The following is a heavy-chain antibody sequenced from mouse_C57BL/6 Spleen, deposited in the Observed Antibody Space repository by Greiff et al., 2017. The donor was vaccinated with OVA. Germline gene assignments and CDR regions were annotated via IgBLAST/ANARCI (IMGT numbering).Heavy chain of an antibody. V-gene: IGHV1-61*01. D-gene: IGHD1-1*01. CDR1: GYTFTSYW. CDR2: IYPSDSET. Sequence: VQLQQSGAELVRPGSSVKLSCKASGYTFTSYWMDWVKQRPGQGLEWIGNIYPSDSETHYNQKFKDKATLTVDKSSSTAYMQLSSLTSEDSAVYYCARDYYSRYFDVWGTGTTVTVSS. CDR3: ARDYYSRYFDV. J-gene: IGHJ1*03.